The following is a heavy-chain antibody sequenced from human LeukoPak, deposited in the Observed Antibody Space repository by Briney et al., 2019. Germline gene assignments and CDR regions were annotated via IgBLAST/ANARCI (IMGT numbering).Heavy chain of an antibody. CDR2: ISSSSSYI. D-gene: IGHD3-10*01. Sequence: GGSLRLSRAASGFTFSSYSMNWVRQAPGKGLEWVSSISSSSSYIYYADSVKGRFTISRDNAKNSLYLQMNSLRAEDTAVYYCARCRITMVRGDLYYFDYWGQGTLVTVSS. CDR1: GFTFSSYS. V-gene: IGHV3-21*01. J-gene: IGHJ4*02. CDR3: ARCRITMVRGDLYYFDY.